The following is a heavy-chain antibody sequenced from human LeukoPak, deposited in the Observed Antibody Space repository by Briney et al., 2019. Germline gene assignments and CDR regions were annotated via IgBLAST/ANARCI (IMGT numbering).Heavy chain of an antibody. J-gene: IGHJ4*02. CDR2: INPNSGGT. CDR1: GYTFTGYY. CDR3: ARKGYCSSTSCLYYFDY. V-gene: IGHV1-2*04. D-gene: IGHD2-2*01. Sequence: GASVKVSCKASGYTFTGYYMHWVRQAPGQGLEWTGWINPNSGGTNYAQKFQGWVTMTRDTSISTAYMELSRLRSDDTAVYYCARKGYCSSTSCLYYFDYWGQGTLVTVSS.